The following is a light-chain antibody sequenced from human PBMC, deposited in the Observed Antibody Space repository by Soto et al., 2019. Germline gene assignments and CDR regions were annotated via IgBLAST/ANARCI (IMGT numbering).Light chain of an antibody. Sequence: VLTQSPGTLSLSPGEGATVSCRVSQSINSKSLVWYQRKFGQAPRLLIYNTSSRATGIPDRFSGSGSGTDFTLSISRLEPEDFAVYYCLHYGGSFSFGPVTKVDIK. J-gene: IGKJ3*01. CDR1: QSINSKS. CDR2: NTS. V-gene: IGKV3-20*01. CDR3: LHYGGSFS.